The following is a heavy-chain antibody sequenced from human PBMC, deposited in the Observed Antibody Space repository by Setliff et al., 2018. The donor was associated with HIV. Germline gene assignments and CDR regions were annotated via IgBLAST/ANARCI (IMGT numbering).Heavy chain of an antibody. Sequence: LTCAVYGGSLNDYYWSWIRLPPGKGLEWIGEINHSGSTNYNPSLKSRVTISVDTSKNQFSLKLTSVTAADTAVYYCARDWNHYFYYMDVWGKGTTVTVSS. CDR1: GGSLNDYY. CDR2: INHSGST. CDR3: ARDWNHYFYYMDV. D-gene: IGHD1-1*01. J-gene: IGHJ6*03. V-gene: IGHV4-34*01.